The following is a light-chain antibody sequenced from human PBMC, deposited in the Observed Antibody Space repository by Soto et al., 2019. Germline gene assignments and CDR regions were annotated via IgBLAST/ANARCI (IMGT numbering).Light chain of an antibody. V-gene: IGKV3-20*01. CDR2: GAS. CDR3: QQYGSSPPRT. Sequence: EIVLTQSPGTLSLSPGERATLSCRASQSVSSNSLAWYQQKPGQAPRLLIYGASTRATGIPDRFSGSGSGTDFTLTISRLEPEDFAVYYCQQYGSSPPRTFGQGTKVEIK. CDR1: QSVSSNS. J-gene: IGKJ1*01.